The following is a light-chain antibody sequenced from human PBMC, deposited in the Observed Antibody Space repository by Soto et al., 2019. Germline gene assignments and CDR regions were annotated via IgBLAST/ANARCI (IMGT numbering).Light chain of an antibody. CDR1: NVGRHE. V-gene: IGLV1-44*01. J-gene: IGLJ2*01. Sequence: QSVVTQPPSVSGTPGQGVIISCSNVGRHEVSWYQQVPGMAPKLLIHTTSQQPSGVPDRFSVSKSGTSASLAIRGLQSDDEADYFCSSWDDSLSGVVFGRGTKVTVL. CDR3: SSWDDSLSGVV. CDR2: TTS.